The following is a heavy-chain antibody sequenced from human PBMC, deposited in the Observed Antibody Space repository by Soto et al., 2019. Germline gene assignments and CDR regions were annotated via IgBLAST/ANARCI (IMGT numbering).Heavy chain of an antibody. CDR3: ARYRIGPFPRLDP. CDR2: ISYDGSNK. Sequence: QVQLVESGGGVVQPGRSLRLSCAASGFTFSSYAMHWVRQAPGKGLEWVAVISYDGSNKYYAYSVKGRFTISRDNSKNKLYLQMNSLRAEDTAVYYCARYRIGPFPRLDPWGQGTLVTVSS. J-gene: IGHJ5*02. CDR1: GFTFSSYA. V-gene: IGHV3-30-3*01.